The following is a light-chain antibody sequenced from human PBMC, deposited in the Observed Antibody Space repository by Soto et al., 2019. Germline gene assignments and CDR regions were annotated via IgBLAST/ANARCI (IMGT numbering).Light chain of an antibody. J-gene: IGKJ4*01. CDR2: EAS. CDR1: QKINTW. Sequence: IQMTQSPSTLSASVGDRVTITCRASQKINTWVAWYQQRPGKAPKLLIYEASSLEPGVPSRFGGSGSGTDFTLTISSLQPYDFATYYCQQYEIYPLTFGGGTQVA. V-gene: IGKV1-5*03. CDR3: QQYEIYPLT.